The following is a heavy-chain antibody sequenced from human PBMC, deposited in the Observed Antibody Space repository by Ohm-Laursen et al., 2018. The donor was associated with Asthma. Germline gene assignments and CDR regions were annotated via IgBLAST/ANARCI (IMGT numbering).Heavy chain of an antibody. Sequence: SLRLSCTASGFSVSRHFMNWIRQGPEKGLEWVSDIYTGGATFYADSVKGRFTISRDDSKKTLNLQMSSLRCDDTAVYYCARGQGSGDISGSDPFDLWGQGTTVIVSS. D-gene: IGHD3-10*01. CDR2: IYTGGAT. CDR3: ARGQGSGDISGSDPFDL. CDR1: GFSVSRHF. V-gene: IGHV3-53*01. J-gene: IGHJ3*01.